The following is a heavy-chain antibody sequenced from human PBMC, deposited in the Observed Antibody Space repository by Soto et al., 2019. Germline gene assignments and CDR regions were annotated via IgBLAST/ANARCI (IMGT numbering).Heavy chain of an antibody. Sequence: GGSLRLSCTASGFSLTYAWVSWVRQAAGKGLGWVGRVKSNPDGGRIDYAAPVKGRFTISRDDSKKTVYLQMNSLKTEDTAVYYCTTDRVPYGMDVWGQGTTVTVSS. V-gene: IGHV3-15*01. CDR3: TTDRVPYGMDV. J-gene: IGHJ6*02. CDR1: GFSLTYAW. CDR2: VKSNPDGGRI.